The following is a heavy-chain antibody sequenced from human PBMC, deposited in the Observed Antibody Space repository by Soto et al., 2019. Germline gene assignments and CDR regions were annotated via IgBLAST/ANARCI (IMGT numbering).Heavy chain of an antibody. J-gene: IGHJ3*01. CDR3: ASPLHGIMAFADAFDL. CDR1: GSSFSSFA. V-gene: IGHV1-69*01. CDR2: IIAILRRT. Sequence: QLVQSGAEVKKPGSSVKVSCKASGSSFSSFAISWVRQAPGQGLEWMGGIIAILRRTNHAQKFQDRLTITADASKSTAYMELSTLSSDDTAVYYCASPLHGIMAFADAFDLWGQGTLVTVSA. D-gene: IGHD3-16*01.